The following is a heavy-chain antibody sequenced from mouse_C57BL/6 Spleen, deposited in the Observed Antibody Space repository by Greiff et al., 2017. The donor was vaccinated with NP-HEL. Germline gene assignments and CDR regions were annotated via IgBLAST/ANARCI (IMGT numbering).Heavy chain of an antibody. J-gene: IGHJ2*01. CDR2: ISSGGDYI. D-gene: IGHD1-1*01. CDR1: GFTFSSYA. Sequence: EVNVVESGEGLVKPGGSLKLSCAASGFTFSSYAMSWVRQTPEKRLEWVAYISSGGDYIYYADTVKGRFTISRDNARNTLYLQMSSLKSEDTAMYYCTREDGSSYYFDYWGQGTTLTVSS. V-gene: IGHV5-9-1*02. CDR3: TREDGSSYYFDY.